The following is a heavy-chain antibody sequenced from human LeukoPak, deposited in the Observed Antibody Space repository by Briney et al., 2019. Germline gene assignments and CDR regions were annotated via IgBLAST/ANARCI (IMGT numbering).Heavy chain of an antibody. J-gene: IGHJ4*02. CDR2: INHSGST. D-gene: IGHD2-15*01. CDR3: ARDRSGGPDY. V-gene: IGHV4-34*01. Sequence: SETLSLTCAVYGGSFSGYYWNWIRRPPGKGLEWIGEINHSGSTNYNPSLKSRVTISVDTSKNQFSLKLSSVTAADTAVYYCARDRSGGPDYWGQGTLVSVSS. CDR1: GGSFSGYY.